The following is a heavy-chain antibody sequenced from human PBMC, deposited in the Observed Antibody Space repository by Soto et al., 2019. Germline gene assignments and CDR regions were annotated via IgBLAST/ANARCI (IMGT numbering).Heavy chain of an antibody. CDR1: GFTFSSYA. J-gene: IGHJ4*02. CDR2: ISGSGGST. V-gene: IGHV3-23*01. CDR3: AKDLSCSGGSCYSIQDY. D-gene: IGHD2-15*01. Sequence: GGSLRLSCAASGFTFSSYAMSWVRQAPGKGLEWVSAISGSGGSTYYADSVKGRFTISRDNSKNTLYLQMNSLRAEDTAVYYCAKDLSCSGGSCYSIQDYWGQGTLVTVSS.